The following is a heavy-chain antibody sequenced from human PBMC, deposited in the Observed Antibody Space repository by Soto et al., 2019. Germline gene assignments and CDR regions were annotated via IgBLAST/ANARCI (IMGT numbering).Heavy chain of an antibody. Sequence: DVQLLESGGGVVQPGGSLRLSCAASGFVFRNLTMNWVRQAPGRGLEYVAIISFNGGVIFDADSVRGRFTISRDNAKNILYLDMTNLRPEYSGVYYCAKIMIQGVLVDALDVWGRGTTVTVS. CDR1: GFVFRNLT. J-gene: IGHJ6*02. V-gene: IGHV3-23*01. CDR2: ISFNGGVI. D-gene: IGHD3-10*01. CDR3: AKIMIQGVLVDALDV.